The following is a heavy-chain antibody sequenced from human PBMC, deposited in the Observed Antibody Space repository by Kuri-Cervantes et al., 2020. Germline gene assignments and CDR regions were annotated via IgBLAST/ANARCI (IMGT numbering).Heavy chain of an antibody. CDR2: ISYSGTT. CDR3: ARGLGVVVPAAIVWGY. Sequence: ESLKISCTVSGDSINSYYWNWIRQPPGKGLEWIGYISYSGTTNYNPSLKSRVTISVDTSKNQFSLKLSSVTAADTAVYYCARGLGVVVPAAIVWGYWGQGTLVTVSS. V-gene: IGHV4-59*12. J-gene: IGHJ4*02. CDR1: GDSINSYY. D-gene: IGHD2-2*02.